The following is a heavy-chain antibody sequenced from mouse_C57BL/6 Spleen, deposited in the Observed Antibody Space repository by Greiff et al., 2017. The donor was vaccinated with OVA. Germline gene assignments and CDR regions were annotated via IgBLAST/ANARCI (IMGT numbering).Heavy chain of an antibody. V-gene: IGHV1-55*01. CDR3: ARSAFYYGSRGGAMDY. D-gene: IGHD1-1*01. Sequence: QVQLQQPGAELVKPGASVKMSCKASGYTFTSYWITWVKQRPGQGLEWIGDIYPGSGSTNYTEKFKSKATLTVDTSSSTAYMQLSSLTSEDSAVYYCARSAFYYGSRGGAMDYWGKGTSVTVAS. CDR2: IYPGSGST. CDR1: GYTFTSYW. J-gene: IGHJ4*01.